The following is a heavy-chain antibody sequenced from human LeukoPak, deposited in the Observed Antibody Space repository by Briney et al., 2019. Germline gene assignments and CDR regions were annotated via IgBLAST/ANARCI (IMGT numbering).Heavy chain of an antibody. CDR1: GFTFSSYT. D-gene: IGHD3-10*01. J-gene: IGHJ4*02. V-gene: IGHV3-23*01. CDR2: ISGSGGST. CDR3: ARDQKDGSGGFDY. Sequence: PGGSLRLSCAASGFTFSSYTMSWVRQAPGKGLEWVSAISGSGGSTYYADSVKGRFTISRDNSKNTLYLQMNSLRAEDTAVYYCARDQKDGSGGFDYWGQGTLVTVSS.